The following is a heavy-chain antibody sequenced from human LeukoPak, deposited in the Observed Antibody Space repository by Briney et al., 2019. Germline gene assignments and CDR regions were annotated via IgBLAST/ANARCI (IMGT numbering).Heavy chain of an antibody. V-gene: IGHV3-66*01. CDR3: ARSPYYGSGSPYYMDV. Sequence: GGSPRLSCAASGFTVSSNYMSWVRQAPGKGLEWVSVIYSGGSTYYADSVKGRFTISRDNSKNTLYLQMNSLRAEDTAVYYCARSPYYGSGSPYYMDVWGKGTTVTISS. J-gene: IGHJ6*03. D-gene: IGHD3-10*01. CDR1: GFTVSSNY. CDR2: IYSGGST.